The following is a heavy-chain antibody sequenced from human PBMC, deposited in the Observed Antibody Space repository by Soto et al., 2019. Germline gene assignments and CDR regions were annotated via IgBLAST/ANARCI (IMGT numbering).Heavy chain of an antibody. V-gene: IGHV1-69*12. CDR2: IIPIFGTA. D-gene: IGHD2-15*01. Sequence: QVQLVQSGAEVKKPGSSVKVSCKASGGTFSSYAISWVRQAPGQGLEWMGGIIPIFGTANYAQKFQGRVTITADASTSIAYMELGSLRSEDTAVYYCARDLNEDIVVVVAASGMDVWGQGTTVTVSS. CDR1: GGTFSSYA. J-gene: IGHJ6*02. CDR3: ARDLNEDIVVVVAASGMDV.